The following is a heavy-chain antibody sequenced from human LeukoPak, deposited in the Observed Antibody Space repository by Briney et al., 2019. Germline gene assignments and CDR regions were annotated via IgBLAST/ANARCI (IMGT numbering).Heavy chain of an antibody. V-gene: IGHV5-51*01. CDR2: IYAADSDS. D-gene: IGHD3-10*01. J-gene: IGHJ5*02. CDR1: GYSFSTHW. CDR3: ARHLRGLDL. Sequence: GESLKISCKGSGYSFSTHWIGWVRQMPGKGLEWMAIIYAADSDSRYSPSVEGQVTLSVDKSINTVYLQWHSLKASDTAIYYCARHLRGLDLWGQGTLVTVSS.